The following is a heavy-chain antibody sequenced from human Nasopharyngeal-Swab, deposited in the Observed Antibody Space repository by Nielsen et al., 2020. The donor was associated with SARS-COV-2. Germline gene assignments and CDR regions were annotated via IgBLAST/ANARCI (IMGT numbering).Heavy chain of an antibody. Sequence: GESLKISCQGSGYIFTSYWIGWVRQMPGKGLEWMGIIYPGDSDTRYSPSFQGQVTISADKSISTAYLQWSSLKASDTAMYYCARLRREQLWQSPPSYYFDYWGQGTLVTVSS. CDR1: GYIFTSYW. CDR3: ARLRREQLWQSPPSYYFDY. D-gene: IGHD5-18*01. V-gene: IGHV5-51*01. CDR2: IYPGDSDT. J-gene: IGHJ4*02.